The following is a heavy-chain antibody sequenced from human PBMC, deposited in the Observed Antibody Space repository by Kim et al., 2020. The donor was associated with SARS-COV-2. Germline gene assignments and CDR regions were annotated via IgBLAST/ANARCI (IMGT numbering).Heavy chain of an antibody. D-gene: IGHD2-21*02. Sequence: GGSLRLSCAASGFTFSSYAMSWVRQAPGKGLEWVSAISSSGGSTYNADSVKGRFTISSATSNTTKSLQLHIMSAEAAAVYDCEKGVLADCVGGCGFHYM. CDR2: ISSSGGST. CDR3: EKGVLADCVGGCGFHYM. J-gene: IGHJ6*03. CDR1: GFTFSSYA. V-gene: IGHV3-23*01.